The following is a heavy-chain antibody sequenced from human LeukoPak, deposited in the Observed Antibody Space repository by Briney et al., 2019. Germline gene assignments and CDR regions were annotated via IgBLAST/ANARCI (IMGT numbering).Heavy chain of an antibody. Sequence: PGGSLRLSCAASGFTLSNHEINWVRQAPGKGLEWVSYFSDSGRNNIYYADSVKGRFTLSRDNAKNSLYLQMNSLRAEDTAIYYCARETPNCGGDCFDYWGQGTLVTVSS. J-gene: IGHJ4*02. CDR3: ARETPNCGGDCFDY. CDR2: FSDSGRNNI. CDR1: GFTLSNHE. V-gene: IGHV3-48*03. D-gene: IGHD2-21*02.